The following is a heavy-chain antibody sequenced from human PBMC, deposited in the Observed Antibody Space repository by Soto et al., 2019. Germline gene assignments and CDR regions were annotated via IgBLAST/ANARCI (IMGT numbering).Heavy chain of an antibody. CDR2: INPSGGST. CDR1: GYAFTSYC. CDR3: ARDRPTGTTSYYYYGMDV. D-gene: IGHD1-1*01. V-gene: IGHV1-46*03. J-gene: IGHJ6*02. Sequence: QVQLVQSGAEVKKPGASVTVSCKASGYAFTSYCMHWVRQAPGQGLEWMGIINPSGGSTSYAQKFQGRVTMTRDTSTSTVYMELSSLRSEDTAVYYCARDRPTGTTSYYYYGMDVWGQGTTVTVSS.